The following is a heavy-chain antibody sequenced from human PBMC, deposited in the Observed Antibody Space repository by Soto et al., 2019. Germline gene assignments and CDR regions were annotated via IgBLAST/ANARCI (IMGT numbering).Heavy chain of an antibody. J-gene: IGHJ6*02. Sequence: GASVKVSCKASGYTFTSYGISWVRQAPGQGLEWMGWISAYNGNTNYAQKLQGRVTMTTDTSTSTAYMELRSLRSDDTAVYYCARPNVDTAMEDYYYYGMDVWGQGTTVTVSS. CDR1: GYTFTSYG. D-gene: IGHD5-18*01. V-gene: IGHV1-18*01. CDR2: ISAYNGNT. CDR3: ARPNVDTAMEDYYYYGMDV.